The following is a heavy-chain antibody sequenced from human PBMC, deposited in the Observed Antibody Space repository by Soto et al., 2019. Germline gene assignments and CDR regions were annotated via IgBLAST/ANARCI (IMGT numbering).Heavy chain of an antibody. CDR2: ISSSSSYI. Sequence: GGSMRLSWASAGFIFSGAAMNGVRQAAGKGLELVSSISSSSSYIYYEDSVKGRFTITRDNDKTSLYFQMNSLRAEDTDVYYCASIKSGLGPLSPYPFDYWGQGALVTVSS. V-gene: IGHV3-21*01. CDR3: ASIKSGLGPLSPYPFDY. D-gene: IGHD3-16*01. CDR1: GFIFSGAA. J-gene: IGHJ4*02.